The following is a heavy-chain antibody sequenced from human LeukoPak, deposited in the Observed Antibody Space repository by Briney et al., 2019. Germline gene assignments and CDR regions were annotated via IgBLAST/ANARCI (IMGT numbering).Heavy chain of an antibody. CDR3: AKDPVSIGPAFAL. CDR1: GFTVSSNY. D-gene: IGHD2-21*01. V-gene: IGHV3-53*01. J-gene: IGHJ3*01. CDR2: IYSGGST. Sequence: GGSLRLSCAASGFTVSSNYMSWVRQAPGKGLEWVSVIYSGGSTYYADSVKGRLTISRDNSKNTLYLQLNSLRAEDTALYYCAKDPVSIGPAFALWGPGTMVTVSS.